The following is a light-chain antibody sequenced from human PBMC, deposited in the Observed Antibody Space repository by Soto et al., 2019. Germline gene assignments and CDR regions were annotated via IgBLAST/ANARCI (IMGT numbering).Light chain of an antibody. CDR1: SSDIGGYDY. CDR3: CSYTRTSNHYF. V-gene: IGLV2-14*01. Sequence: QSVLTQPASVSGSPGQSITISCTGASSDIGGYDYVSWYQQRPGKAPKLTIYEVRYRPSGVSNRFSRSKSGNTASLTISGLQAEDEAVYYCCSYTRTSNHYFFGSGTKVTVL. CDR2: EVR. J-gene: IGLJ1*01.